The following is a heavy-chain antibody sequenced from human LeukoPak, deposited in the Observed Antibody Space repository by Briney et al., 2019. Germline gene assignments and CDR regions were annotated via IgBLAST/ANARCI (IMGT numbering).Heavy chain of an antibody. D-gene: IGHD1-26*01. CDR1: GFTFSDYA. J-gene: IGHJ4*02. Sequence: GGSPRLSCAASGFTFSDYAMSWVRQAPGKGLEWLSVISGGSSGSTYYADSVTGRFTVSRDNSKNTVDLRMNNLRVDDTAIYYCARDGGTHFDHWGQGTLVTVSS. CDR3: ARDGGTHFDH. V-gene: IGHV3-23*01. CDR2: ISGGSSGST.